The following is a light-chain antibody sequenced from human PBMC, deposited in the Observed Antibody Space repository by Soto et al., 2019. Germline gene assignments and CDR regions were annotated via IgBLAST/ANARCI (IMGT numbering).Light chain of an antibody. J-gene: IGKJ3*01. CDR2: NTS. CDR3: QPYGRSFI. Sequence: EIVLTQSPATLSLSPGEGATVSCRVSQSINSKSLVWYQRKFGQAPMLLIYNTSSRATGIPDRFSGSGSGTDFTLSISRLEPEAFAVYYCQPYGRSFIFGPGTKVDFK. CDR1: QSINSKS. V-gene: IGKV3-20*01.